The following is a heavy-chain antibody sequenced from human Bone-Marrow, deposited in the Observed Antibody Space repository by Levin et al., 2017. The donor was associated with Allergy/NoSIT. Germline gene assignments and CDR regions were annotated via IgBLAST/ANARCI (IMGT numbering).Heavy chain of an antibody. J-gene: IGHJ6*02. CDR1: GFTFSCCA. CDR2: ISGDGSYK. CDR3: AKDAYCSSTSCPSDYYYYGLDV. Sequence: PGGSLRLSCAASGFTFSCCAIHWVRQAPGKGLESVTVISGDGSYKQYADSVKGRFTISRDNSKHTVFLQMNSLRAEDTAVYHCAKDAYCSSTSCPSDYYYYGLDVWGQGTTVTVAS. D-gene: IGHD2-2*01. V-gene: IGHV3-30*04.